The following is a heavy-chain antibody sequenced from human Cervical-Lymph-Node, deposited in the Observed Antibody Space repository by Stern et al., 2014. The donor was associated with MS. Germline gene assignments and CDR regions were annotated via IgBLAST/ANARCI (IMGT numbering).Heavy chain of an antibody. D-gene: IGHD1-1*01. CDR2: ISSSSTYI. J-gene: IGHJ4*02. Sequence: VQLVESGGGLVKPGGSLRLSCSASGFTFTTYTMNWVRQAPGKGLEWVSSISSSSTYIYYADSVKGRFTISRDNAKNSLYLQMNRLRVEDTAVYYCTRGTGKSYWGQGTLVTVSS. CDR3: TRGTGKSY. V-gene: IGHV3-21*01. CDR1: GFTFTTYT.